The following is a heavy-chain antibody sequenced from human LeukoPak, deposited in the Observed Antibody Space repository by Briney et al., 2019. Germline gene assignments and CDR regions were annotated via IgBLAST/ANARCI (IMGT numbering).Heavy chain of an antibody. CDR3: ARGKKQQLTYYYGMDV. CDR2: INHSGST. CDR1: GGSFSGYY. D-gene: IGHD6-13*01. J-gene: IGHJ6*04. V-gene: IGHV4-34*01. Sequence: PSETLSLTCAVYGGSFSGYYWSWIRQPPGKGLEWIGEINHSGSTNYNPPLKSRVTISVDTSKNQFSLKLSSVTAADTAVYYCARGKKQQLTYYYGMDVWGKGTTVTVSS.